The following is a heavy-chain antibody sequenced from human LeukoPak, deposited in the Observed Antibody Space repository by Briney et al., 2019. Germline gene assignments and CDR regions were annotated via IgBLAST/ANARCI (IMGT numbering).Heavy chain of an antibody. V-gene: IGHV3-64*01. CDR3: ARGYEHLWGSYRSYYFDY. CDR2: ISSNGGST. Sequence: PGGSLRLSCAASGFTFSNYAMHWDRQAPGKGLEYVSAISSNGGSTYYANSVKGRFTISRDNSKNTLYLQMGSLRTEDMAVYYCARGYEHLWGSYRSYYFDYWGQGTLVTVSS. CDR1: GFTFSNYA. D-gene: IGHD3-16*02. J-gene: IGHJ4*02.